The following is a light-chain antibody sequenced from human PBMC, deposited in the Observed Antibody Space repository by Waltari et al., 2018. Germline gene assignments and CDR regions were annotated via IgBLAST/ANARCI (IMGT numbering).Light chain of an antibody. CDR2: RNN. V-gene: IGLV1-47*01. CDR1: SSNLGSNY. J-gene: IGLJ1*01. Sequence: QSVLTQPPSASETPGQRVIISCSGSSSNLGSNYLYWYQQPPGTAPTLRISRNNQRPSGVPDRFSGSKSGASASLAISGLRSEDEAVYYCAAWDDSHYVFGTGTKVTVL. CDR3: AAWDDSHYV.